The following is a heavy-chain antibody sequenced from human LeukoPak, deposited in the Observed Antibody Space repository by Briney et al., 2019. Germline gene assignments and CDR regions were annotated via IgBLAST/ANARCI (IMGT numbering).Heavy chain of an antibody. Sequence: ASVKVSCKASVYTFTGYYMHWVRQAPGQGLEWMGWINPNSGGTNYAQKFQGRVTMTRDTSISTAYMELSRLRSDDTAVYYCARVGYDSSGYYVSDYWGQGTLVTVSS. D-gene: IGHD3-22*01. CDR3: ARVGYDSSGYYVSDY. V-gene: IGHV1-2*02. CDR2: INPNSGGT. J-gene: IGHJ4*02. CDR1: VYTFTGYY.